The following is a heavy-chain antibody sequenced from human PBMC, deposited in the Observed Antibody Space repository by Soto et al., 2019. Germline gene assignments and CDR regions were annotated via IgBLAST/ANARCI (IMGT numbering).Heavy chain of an antibody. D-gene: IGHD3-10*01. Sequence: QVQLQESGPGLVKPSETLSLTCTVSGGSISSYYWSWIRQPPGKGLEWIGYIYYSGSTNYNPSLKSRVTISVDTSKNQCSLKLSSVTAADTAVYYCARAERFGELGHAFDIWGQGTMVTVSS. CDR1: GGSISSYY. CDR3: ARAERFGELGHAFDI. CDR2: IYYSGST. J-gene: IGHJ3*02. V-gene: IGHV4-59*01.